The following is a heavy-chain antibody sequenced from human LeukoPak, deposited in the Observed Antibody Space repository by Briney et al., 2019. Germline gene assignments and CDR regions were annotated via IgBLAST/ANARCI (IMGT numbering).Heavy chain of an antibody. J-gene: IGHJ4*02. Sequence: ASVKVSCKASGYTFTSYDINWVRQATGQGLEWMGWMNPNSGNTGYAQKFQGRVTMTEDTSTDTAYMELSSLRSEDTAVYYCATTPIYSSSWYGLDYWGQGTLVTVSS. D-gene: IGHD6-13*01. CDR3: ATTPIYSSSWYGLDY. CDR2: MNPNSGNT. V-gene: IGHV1-8*02. CDR1: GYTFTSYD.